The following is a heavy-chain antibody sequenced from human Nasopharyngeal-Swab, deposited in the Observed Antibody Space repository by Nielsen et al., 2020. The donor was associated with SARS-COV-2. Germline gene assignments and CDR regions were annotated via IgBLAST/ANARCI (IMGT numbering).Heavy chain of an antibody. Sequence: GESLKISCAVSGFTFSTFWMTWVRQVPGKGLEWVANIKEDGSQKYYLDSVKGRFTISRDNAKNSLYLQMNSLRAEDTAIYFCARAVAGATDYWGQGTLVTVSS. CDR3: ARAVAGATDY. J-gene: IGHJ4*02. CDR1: GFTFSTFW. CDR2: IKEDGSQK. D-gene: IGHD1-26*01. V-gene: IGHV3-7*03.